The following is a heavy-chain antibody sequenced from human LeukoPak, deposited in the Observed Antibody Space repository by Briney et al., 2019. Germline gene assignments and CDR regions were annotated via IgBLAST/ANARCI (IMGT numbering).Heavy chain of an antibody. D-gene: IGHD6-19*01. CDR1: GFTFSDYY. J-gene: IGHJ4*02. CDR3: ARGDSSGWYSYFDY. Sequence: GGSLRLSCAASGFTFSDYYMSWIRQAPGKGLEWVSYISSSSSYTNYADSVKGRFTISRDNAKNSLYVQMNSLRAEDPAVHYCARGDSSGWYSYFDYWGQGTLVTVSS. CDR2: ISSSSSYT. V-gene: IGHV3-11*06.